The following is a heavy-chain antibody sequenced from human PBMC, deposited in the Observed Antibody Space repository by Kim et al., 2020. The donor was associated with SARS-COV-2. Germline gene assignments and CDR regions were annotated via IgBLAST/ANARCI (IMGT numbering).Heavy chain of an antibody. CDR3: ARGLWFGGGWFDP. D-gene: IGHD3-10*01. J-gene: IGHJ5*02. Sequence: YSPALKGRITISIDTPKNQFSLKLSSVAAAYTGVYYCARGLWFGGGWFDPWGQGTLVTVSS. V-gene: IGHV4-59*09.